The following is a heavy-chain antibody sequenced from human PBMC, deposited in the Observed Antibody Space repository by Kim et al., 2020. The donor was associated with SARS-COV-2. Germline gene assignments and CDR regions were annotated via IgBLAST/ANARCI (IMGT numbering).Heavy chain of an antibody. CDR2: IYYSGST. CDR3: AREGYPYGSGSYYNPGYYYYYGMDV. J-gene: IGHJ6*02. V-gene: IGHV4-39*07. CDR1: GGSISSSSYY. D-gene: IGHD3-10*01. Sequence: SETLSLTCTVSGGSISSSSYYWGWIRQPPGKGLEWIGSIYYSGSTYYNPSLKSRVTISVDTSKNQFSLKLSSVTAADTAVYYCAREGYPYGSGSYYNPGYYYYYGMDVWGQGTTVTVSS.